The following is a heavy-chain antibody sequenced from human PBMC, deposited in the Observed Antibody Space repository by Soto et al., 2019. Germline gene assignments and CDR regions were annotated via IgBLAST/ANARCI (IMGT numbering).Heavy chain of an antibody. CDR3: ARGQYSSSWATDY. J-gene: IGHJ4*02. Sequence: QVQLQQWGAGLLKPSETLSLTCAVYGGSFSGYYWSWIRQPPGKGLEWIGEINHSGSTNYNPSLTSRVXXSXYXYKNQFSLKLSSVTAADTAVYYCARGQYSSSWATDYWGQGTLVTVSS. CDR1: GGSFSGYY. CDR2: INHSGST. D-gene: IGHD6-13*01. V-gene: IGHV4-34*01.